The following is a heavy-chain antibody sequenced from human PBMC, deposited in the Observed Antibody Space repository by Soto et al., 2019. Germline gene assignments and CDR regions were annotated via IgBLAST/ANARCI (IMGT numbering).Heavy chain of an antibody. V-gene: IGHV4-59*01. J-gene: IGHJ2*01. CDR1: GGSISSYY. D-gene: IGHD5-12*01. Sequence: PSETLFLTCTVAGGSISSYYWSWLRQPPGKGLKWIGYIYYSGSTNYNPTLKSRVTISVDTSKNQFSLKLSSVTAADTAVYYCARSRGYGYFDLWGRGTLVTVSS. CDR3: ARSRGYGYFDL. CDR2: IYYSGST.